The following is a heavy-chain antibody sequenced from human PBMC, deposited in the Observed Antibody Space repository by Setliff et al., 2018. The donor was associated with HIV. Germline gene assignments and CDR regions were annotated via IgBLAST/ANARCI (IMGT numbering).Heavy chain of an antibody. CDR1: GHTFSNYD. CDR3: ASGKGVRGVIITGGLDV. CDR2: MNPNSGDT. V-gene: IGHV1-8*01. Sequence: ASVKVSCKASGHTFSNYDVIWVRRSTGQGLEWMGWMNPNSGDTGYAQKFQGRVIMTRDTSISTAYMELSSLTSADTAVYYCASGKGVRGVIITGGLDVWGKGTTVTVSS. J-gene: IGHJ6*04. D-gene: IGHD3-10*01.